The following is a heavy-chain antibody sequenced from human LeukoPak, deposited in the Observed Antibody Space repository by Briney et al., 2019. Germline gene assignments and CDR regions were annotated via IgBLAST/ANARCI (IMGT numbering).Heavy chain of an antibody. CDR3: AKAGRHSSSWIDY. D-gene: IGHD6-13*01. Sequence: HPGGSLRLSCAASGFTFDDYAMHWVRQAPGKGLEWVSGISWNSGGIGYADSVKGRFTISRDNAKNSLYLQMNSLRAEDTALYYCAKAGRHSSSWIDYWGQGTLVTVSS. J-gene: IGHJ4*02. CDR2: ISWNSGGI. CDR1: GFTFDDYA. V-gene: IGHV3-9*01.